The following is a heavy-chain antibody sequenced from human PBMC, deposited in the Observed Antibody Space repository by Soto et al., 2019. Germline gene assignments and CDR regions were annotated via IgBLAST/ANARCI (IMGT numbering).Heavy chain of an antibody. CDR1: GFTFNSYG. D-gene: IGHD1-26*01. V-gene: IGHV3-33*01. CDR2: IWYDGSNN. Sequence: GGSLRLSCAASGFTFNSYGMHWVRQAPGKGLDWVALIWYDGSNNYYADSVKGRFTISRDNSKNTLYLQMSRLRAEDTGVYYCARDRISYSGSYYYFDYWGQGTLVTVSS. CDR3: ARDRISYSGSYYYFDY. J-gene: IGHJ4*02.